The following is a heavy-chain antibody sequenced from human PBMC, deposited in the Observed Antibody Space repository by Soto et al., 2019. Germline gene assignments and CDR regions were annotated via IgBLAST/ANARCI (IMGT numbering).Heavy chain of an antibody. CDR3: ARGYCSSSSCYYFDY. J-gene: IGHJ4*02. CDR2: LSSSGTYV. Sequence: PGGSLRLSCAASGFTFNSFTMNWVRQAPGKGLEWVSSLSSSGTYVYYPDSMKGRFTISRDNAKNSLFLQMNSLRAEDTAVYFCARGYCSSSSCYYFDYWGQGTLVTVSS. D-gene: IGHD2-2*01. V-gene: IGHV3-21*01. CDR1: GFTFNSFT.